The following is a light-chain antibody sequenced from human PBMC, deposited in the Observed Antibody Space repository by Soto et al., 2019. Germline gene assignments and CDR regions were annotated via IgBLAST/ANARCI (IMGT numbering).Light chain of an antibody. CDR1: QSVSSSY. J-gene: IGKJ2*01. CDR2: GAS. V-gene: IGKV3-20*01. Sequence: EIVLTQSPGTLSLSPGERATLSCRASQSVSSSYLAWYQQKPGQAPRLLIYGASSRATGIPARFSGSGSGTEFTLTISRLEAEDFAVYYCQQYGSSTGYTFGQGTKLEIK. CDR3: QQYGSSTGYT.